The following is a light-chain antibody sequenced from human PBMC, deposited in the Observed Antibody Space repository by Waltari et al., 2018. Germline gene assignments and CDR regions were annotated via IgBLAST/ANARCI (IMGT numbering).Light chain of an antibody. J-gene: IGKJ1*01. V-gene: IGKV3-20*01. CDR3: QHYVSLPVT. CDR1: QSISKY. Sequence: EIVLTQSPATLSLSSGERATLSCRTSQSISKYLAWYQQKPGQAPRLLIYHASGRATGIPDRFSGSGSGTDFSLTISRLEPEDFAVYYCQHYVSLPVTFGQGTKVEIK. CDR2: HAS.